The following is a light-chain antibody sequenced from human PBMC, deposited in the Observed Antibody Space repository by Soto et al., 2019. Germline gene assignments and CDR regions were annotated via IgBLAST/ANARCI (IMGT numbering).Light chain of an antibody. J-gene: IGKJ5*01. CDR3: KQSSTLIT. Sequence: SLVTHTLATLSFSPGERATLSCRASQSVSSYLAWYQQKPGQAPRLLIYDASKKATGTPARFSGSGSGTDFTLTISSLEPEDFEVSSCKQSSTLITFGPGPRLAVK. V-gene: IGKV3-11*01. CDR1: QSVSSY. CDR2: DAS.